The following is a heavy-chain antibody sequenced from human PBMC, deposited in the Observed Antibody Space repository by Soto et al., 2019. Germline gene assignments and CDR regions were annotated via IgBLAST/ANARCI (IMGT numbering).Heavy chain of an antibody. Sequence: QVQLVESGGGVVQPGRSLRLSCAASGFTFSSYGMHWVRQAPGNGLEWVAVIWYDGSNKYYADSVKGRFTISRDNSKNTMYQQMNSLRAEDTAVYYCARGLGIAANWFDPWGQGTLVTVSS. CDR1: GFTFSSYG. D-gene: IGHD6-13*01. CDR2: IWYDGSNK. CDR3: ARGLGIAANWFDP. V-gene: IGHV3-33*01. J-gene: IGHJ5*02.